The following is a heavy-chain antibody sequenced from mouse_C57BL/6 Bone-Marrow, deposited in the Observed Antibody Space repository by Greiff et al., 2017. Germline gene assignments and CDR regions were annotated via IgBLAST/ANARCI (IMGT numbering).Heavy chain of an antibody. Sequence: VQLQQSGAELVRPGTSVKLSCKASGYTFTSYWMHWVKQRPGQGLEWIGVIDPSDSYTNYNQKFKGKATLTVDTSSSTAYMRLSSLTSEDSADYDCARGPPVAGLAYWGQGTLVTVSA. CDR1: GYTFTSYW. D-gene: IGHD1-1*01. V-gene: IGHV1-59*01. J-gene: IGHJ3*01. CDR2: IDPSDSYT. CDR3: ARGPPVAGLAY.